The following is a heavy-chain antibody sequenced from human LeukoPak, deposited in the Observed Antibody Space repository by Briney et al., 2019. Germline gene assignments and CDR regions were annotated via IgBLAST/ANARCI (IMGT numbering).Heavy chain of an antibody. Sequence: PGGSLRLSCAASGFTFSSYAMSWVRQPPGKGLEWIGSIYYSGGTYYNPSLKSRVTISVDTSKNQFSLKLSSVTAADTAVYYCARHNYVVAAIYYWGQGTLVTVSS. CDR2: IYYSGGT. D-gene: IGHD2-15*01. CDR3: ARHNYVVAAIYY. V-gene: IGHV4-39*01. CDR1: GFTFSSYA. J-gene: IGHJ4*02.